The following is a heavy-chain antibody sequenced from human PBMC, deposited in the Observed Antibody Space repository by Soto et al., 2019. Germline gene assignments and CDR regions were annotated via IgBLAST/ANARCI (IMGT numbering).Heavy chain of an antibody. CDR1: GFTFVDYA. J-gene: IGHJ3*01. CDR2: ISWDGGYK. Sequence: EVQLVESGGGLVQPGRSLRLSCAASGFTFVDYAMHWVRQAPGQGLEWVSGISWDGGYKGYADSVKGLFTISRDNAKKSLYLEMNRLRVDDTALYYCAKDEGYCHSISCNDAFDYWGQGTTVPFS. D-gene: IGHD2-2*01. V-gene: IGHV3-9*01. CDR3: AKDEGYCHSISCNDAFDY.